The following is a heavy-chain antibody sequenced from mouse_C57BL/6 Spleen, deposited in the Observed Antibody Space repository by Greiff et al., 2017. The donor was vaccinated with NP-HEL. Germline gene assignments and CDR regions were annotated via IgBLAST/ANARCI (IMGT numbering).Heavy chain of an antibody. CDR2: INPSNGGT. CDR3: ATGGYYGSSYDYFDY. CDR1: GYTFTSYW. J-gene: IGHJ2*01. Sequence: QVQLQQSGTELVKPGASVKLSCKASGYTFTSYWMHWVKQRPGQGLEWIGNINPSNGGTNYNEKFKSKATLTVDKSSSTAYMQLSSLTSEDSAVYYCATGGYYGSSYDYFDYWGQGTTLTVSS. V-gene: IGHV1-53*01. D-gene: IGHD1-1*01.